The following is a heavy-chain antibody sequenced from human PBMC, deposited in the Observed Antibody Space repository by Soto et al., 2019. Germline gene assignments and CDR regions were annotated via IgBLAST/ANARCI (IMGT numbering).Heavy chain of an antibody. V-gene: IGHV1-69*08. CDR3: ARDPGMAKITSFDY. CDR1: GGTFSSYT. CDR2: IIPILGIA. Sequence: QVQLVQSGAEVKKPGSSVKVSCKASGGTFSSYTISWVRQAPGQGHEWMGRIIPILGIANYPQKFHGRVTNTADKSTSTAYMEMSSLRSEDTAVYDCARDPGMAKITSFDYWGQGTLVTVSS. J-gene: IGHJ4*02. D-gene: IGHD5-12*01.